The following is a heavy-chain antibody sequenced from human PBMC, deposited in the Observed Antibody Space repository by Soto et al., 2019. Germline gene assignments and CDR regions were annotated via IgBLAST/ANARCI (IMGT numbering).Heavy chain of an antibody. CDR2: ISYDGSNK. Sequence: GGSPRLSCAASEFTFSRYGMHWVRQAPGKGLEWVAVISYDGSNKYYADSVKGRFTISRDNSKNTLYLQMNSLRAEDTAVYYCAIYSSGWYPLDYWGQGTLVTVSS. V-gene: IGHV3-30*03. CDR1: EFTFSRYG. J-gene: IGHJ4*02. D-gene: IGHD6-19*01. CDR3: AIYSSGWYPLDY.